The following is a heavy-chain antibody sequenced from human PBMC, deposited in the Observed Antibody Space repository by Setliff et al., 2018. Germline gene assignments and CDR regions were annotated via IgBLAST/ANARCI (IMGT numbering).Heavy chain of an antibody. J-gene: IGHJ3*01. CDR1: GYSFSSNA. CDR3: ATETVTFGGIIVRGYFDV. D-gene: IGHD3-16*02. CDR2: IHAGSSNT. V-gene: IGHV1-3*01. Sequence: ASVKVSCKASGYSFSSNAFHWVRQAPGQTLEWMGWIHAGSSNTLYSQRFQDRITISRDTSATTVHMELSSLRSDDTAVYYCATETVTFGGIIVRGYFDVWGQGTMVTVSS.